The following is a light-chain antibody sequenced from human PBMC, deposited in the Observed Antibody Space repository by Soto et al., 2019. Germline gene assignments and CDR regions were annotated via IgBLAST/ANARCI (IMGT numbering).Light chain of an antibody. V-gene: IGLV2-14*03. CDR3: SSYTTSNTRQIV. J-gene: IGLJ1*01. CDR2: NVS. CDR1: SSDVGGYNY. Sequence: QSVLTQPASVSGSPGQSITISCTGTSSDVGGYNYVSWYQHHPGKAPKLMIYNVSNRPSGVSNRFSGSKSGNTASLTISGLQLEDEADYYGSSYTTSNTRQIVFGTGTKVT.